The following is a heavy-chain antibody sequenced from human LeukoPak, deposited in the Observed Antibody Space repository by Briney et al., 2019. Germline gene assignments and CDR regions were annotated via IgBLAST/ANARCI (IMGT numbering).Heavy chain of an antibody. J-gene: IGHJ4*02. CDR2: IIPIFGTA. CDR3: GAPPAAGHAYRNTFDY. D-gene: IGHD6-13*01. CDR1: GGTFSSYA. V-gene: IGHV1-69*13. Sequence: SVKVSCKASGGTFSSYAISWVRQAPGQGLEWMGGIIPIFGTANYAQKFQGRVTITADESTSTAYMELSSLRSEDTAVYYCGAPPAAGHAYRNTFDYWGQGTLVTVSS.